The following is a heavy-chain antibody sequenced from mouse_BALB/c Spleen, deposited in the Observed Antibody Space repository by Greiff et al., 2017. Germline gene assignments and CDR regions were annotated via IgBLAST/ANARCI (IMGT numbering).Heavy chain of an antibody. Sequence: VQLQQSGAELAKPGASVKMSCKASGYTFTSYWMHWVKQRPGQGLEWIGYINPSTGYTEYNQKFKDKATLTADKSSSTAYMQLSSLTSEDSAVYYCARPHYYGSSPYAMDYWGQGTSVTVSS. CDR1: GYTFTSYW. V-gene: IGHV1-7*01. D-gene: IGHD1-1*01. CDR2: INPSTGYT. CDR3: ARPHYYGSSPYAMDY. J-gene: IGHJ4*01.